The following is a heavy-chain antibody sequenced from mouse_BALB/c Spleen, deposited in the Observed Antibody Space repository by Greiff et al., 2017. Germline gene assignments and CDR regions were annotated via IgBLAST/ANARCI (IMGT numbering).Heavy chain of an antibody. Sequence: EVQLVESGPELVKPGASVKMSCKASGYTFTSYVMHWVMQKPGQGLEWIGYINPYNDGTKYNEKFKGKATLTSDKSSSTAYMELSSLTSEDSAVYYCARNGNDGYYRSWFAYWGQGTLVTVSA. V-gene: IGHV1-14*01. J-gene: IGHJ3*01. CDR3: ARNGNDGYYRSWFAY. CDR2: INPYNDGT. D-gene: IGHD2-3*01. CDR1: GYTFTSYV.